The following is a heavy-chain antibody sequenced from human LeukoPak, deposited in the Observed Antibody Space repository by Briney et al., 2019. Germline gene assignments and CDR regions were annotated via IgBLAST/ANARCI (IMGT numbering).Heavy chain of an antibody. CDR1: GGSISSYY. V-gene: IGHV4-4*07. CDR2: IYTSGST. CDR3: ARFKSAVRGVYYFDY. D-gene: IGHD3-10*01. Sequence: SETLSLTCTVSGGSISSYYWSWIRQPAGKGLEWIGRIYTSGSTNYNPSLKSRVTISVDTSKNQFSLKLSSVTAADTAVYYCARFKSAVRGVYYFDYWGQGTLVTVSS. J-gene: IGHJ4*02.